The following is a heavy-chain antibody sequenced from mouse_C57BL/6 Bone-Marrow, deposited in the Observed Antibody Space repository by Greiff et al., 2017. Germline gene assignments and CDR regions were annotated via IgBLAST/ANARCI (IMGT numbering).Heavy chain of an antibody. CDR1: GYTFTSYG. J-gene: IGHJ3*01. CDR3: ARSGYYGFAY. CDR2: IYIGNGYT. V-gene: IGHV1-58*01. D-gene: IGHD1-1*01. Sequence: EVQLQESGAELVRPGSSVKMSCKTSGYTFTSYGINWVKQRPGQGLEWIGYIYIGNGYTAYNEKFKGKDTLTSDTSSSTAYMQLSSLPSEDAAIXFRARSGYYGFAYWGQGTLVTVSA.